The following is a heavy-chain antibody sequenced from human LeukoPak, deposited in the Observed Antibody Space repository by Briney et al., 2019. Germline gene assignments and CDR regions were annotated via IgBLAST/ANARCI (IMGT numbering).Heavy chain of an antibody. CDR1: GIVFSNTA. Sequence: GGSLRLSCAASGIVFSNTAMNWARQSPGRGLEWVSAISGGGERTFYADSVKGRFTISRDNSRNMVYLQMNSLRADDTAIYYCGKDGGQYSSGPEFDPRGQGALVTVSS. J-gene: IGHJ5*02. D-gene: IGHD6-19*01. CDR2: ISGGGERT. V-gene: IGHV3-23*01. CDR3: GKDGGQYSSGPEFDP.